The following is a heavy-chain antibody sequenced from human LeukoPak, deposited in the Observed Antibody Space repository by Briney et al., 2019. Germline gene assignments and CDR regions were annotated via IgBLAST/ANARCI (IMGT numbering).Heavy chain of an antibody. CDR1: GGSISSSSYY. CDR3: ARDNCSSTSCYGGFDY. V-gene: IGHV4-39*07. CDR2: IYYSGST. J-gene: IGHJ4*02. D-gene: IGHD2-2*01. Sequence: SETLSLTCTVSGGSISSSSYYWGWIRQPPGKGLEWIGSIYYSGSTYYNPSLKSRVTISVDTSKNQFSLKLSSVTAADTAVYYCARDNCSSTSCYGGFDYWGQGTLVTVSS.